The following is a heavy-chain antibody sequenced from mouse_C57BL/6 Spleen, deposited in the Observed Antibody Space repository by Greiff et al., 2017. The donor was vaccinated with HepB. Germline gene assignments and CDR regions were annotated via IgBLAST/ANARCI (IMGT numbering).Heavy chain of an antibody. CDR1: GYAFSSYW. CDR3: ARTPIYYGTYWYFDV. D-gene: IGHD2-1*01. CDR2: IYPGDGDT. J-gene: IGHJ1*03. Sequence: QVQLQQSGAELVKPGASVKISCKASGYAFSSYWMNWVKQRPGKGLEWIGQIYPGDGDTNYNGKFKGKATLTADKSSSTAYMQLSSLTSEDSAVYFCARTPIYYGTYWYFDVWGTGTTVTVSS. V-gene: IGHV1-80*01.